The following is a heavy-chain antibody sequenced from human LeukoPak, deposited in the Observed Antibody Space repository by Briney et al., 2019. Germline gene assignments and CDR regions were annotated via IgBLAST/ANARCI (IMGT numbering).Heavy chain of an antibody. J-gene: IGHJ6*02. CDR2: IKKDGSDK. CDR3: ARVSGVYYYNYGMDV. Sequence: PGGSLTLSCAVSGLTFSSHLMSCARQAAGRWLEWVANIKKDGSDKYYVDSVKGRFTISRDNAKNSLYLQINSQRADDTAVYHCARVSGVYYYNYGMDVWGQGTTVTVSS. D-gene: IGHD6-25*01. V-gene: IGHV3-7*01. CDR1: GLTFSSHL.